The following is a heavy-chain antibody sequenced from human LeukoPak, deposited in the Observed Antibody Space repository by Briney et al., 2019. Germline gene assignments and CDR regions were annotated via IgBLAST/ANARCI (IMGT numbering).Heavy chain of an antibody. CDR2: IKHDGSEK. V-gene: IGHV3-7*01. J-gene: IGHJ4*02. D-gene: IGHD2-2*01. CDR1: GFTFSSYW. CDR3: ARGWYQLLSYFDY. Sequence: GGSLRLSCAASGFTFSSYWMSWVRQAPGRGLEWVANIKHDGSEKYYVDSVKGRLTISRDNAKNSLYLQMNSLRAEDTAVYYCARGWYQLLSYFDYWGQGTLVTVSS.